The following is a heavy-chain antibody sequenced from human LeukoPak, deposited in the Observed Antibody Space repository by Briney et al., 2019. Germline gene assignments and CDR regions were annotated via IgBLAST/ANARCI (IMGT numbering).Heavy chain of an antibody. Sequence: PGGSLRLSCAASGFTFSIYSMNWVRQAPGKGLEWVSYSSNSRSTKYYADSVKGRFTISRDNAKNSLYLQMNSLRAEDTAVYYCARGTSEGYCTNGVCLKYYYYYMDVWGKGTAVTVSS. D-gene: IGHD2-8*01. CDR2: SSNSRSTK. J-gene: IGHJ6*03. V-gene: IGHV3-48*01. CDR1: GFTFSIYS. CDR3: ARGTSEGYCTNGVCLKYYYYYMDV.